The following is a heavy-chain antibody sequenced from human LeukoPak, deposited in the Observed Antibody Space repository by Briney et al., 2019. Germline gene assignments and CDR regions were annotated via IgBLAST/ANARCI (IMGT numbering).Heavy chain of an antibody. V-gene: IGHV4-4*02. CDR2: IYHSGST. CDR3: ARAGYCSSTSCPGWFDP. J-gene: IGHJ5*02. CDR1: GGSISSSNW. D-gene: IGHD2-2*01. Sequence: SGTLSLTCAVSGGSISSSNWWSWVRQPPGKGLEWIGEIYHSGSTNYNPSLKSRVTISVDKSKNQFSLKLSSVTAADTAVYYCARAGYCSSTSCPGWFDPWGQGTLVTVSS.